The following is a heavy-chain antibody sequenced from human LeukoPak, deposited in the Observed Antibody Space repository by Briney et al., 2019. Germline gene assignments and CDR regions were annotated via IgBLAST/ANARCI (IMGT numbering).Heavy chain of an antibody. CDR1: GYSFTYW. D-gene: IGHD3-3*01. CDR3: ARQDGVANFYFDY. J-gene: IGHJ4*02. V-gene: IGHV5-51*01. Sequence: GESLKISCKASGYSFTYWIGWVRQMPGKGLEWMGVIHPGDSDTRYSPYFQGQITISVDKSISTAYLQWSSLKVSDTAIYYCARQDGVANFYFDYWGQGTLVTVSS. CDR2: IHPGDSDT.